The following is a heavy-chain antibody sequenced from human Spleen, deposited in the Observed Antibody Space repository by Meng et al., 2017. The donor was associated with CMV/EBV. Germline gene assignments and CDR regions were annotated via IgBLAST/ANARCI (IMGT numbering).Heavy chain of an antibody. V-gene: IGHV3-23*01. D-gene: IGHD7-27*01. CDR3: ARDAQTGDYLNRFDP. CDR1: GFTFSSYA. J-gene: IGHJ5*02. CDR2: ISGSGGST. Sequence: GGSLRLSCAASGFTFSSYAMSWVRQAPGKGLEWVSAISGSGGSTYYADSVKGRFTISRDNAKNSLYLQMNSLRAEDTAVYYCARDAQTGDYLNRFDPWGQGTLVTVSS.